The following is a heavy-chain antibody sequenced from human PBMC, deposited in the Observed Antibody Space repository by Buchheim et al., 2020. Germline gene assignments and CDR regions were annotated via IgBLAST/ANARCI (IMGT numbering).Heavy chain of an antibody. CDR1: GFTFNSYG. V-gene: IGHV3-30*18. CDR3: AKDQAGEENWFDP. J-gene: IGHJ5*02. Sequence: QVQLVESGGGVVQPGRSLRLSCAASGFTFNSYGMHWVRQAPGKGLEWVAVISYDGSNKYYADSVKGRFTISRDNSKNTLYLQMNSLRAEDTAVYCCAKDQAGEENWFDPWGQGTL. CDR2: ISYDGSNK.